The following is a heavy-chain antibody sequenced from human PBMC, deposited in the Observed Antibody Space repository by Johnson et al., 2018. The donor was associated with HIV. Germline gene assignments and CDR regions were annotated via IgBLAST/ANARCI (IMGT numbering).Heavy chain of an antibody. CDR1: GFTFSSYA. V-gene: IGHV3-30*04. CDR2: ISDDGSNE. J-gene: IGHJ3*02. D-gene: IGHD2-15*01. CDR3: ARLRSGNRAFDI. Sequence: QMLLVESGGGVVQPGRSLRLSCVASGFTFSSYAMHWVRQAPGKGLDWVAVISDDGSNEYYADSVKGRFTISRDNAKNSLHLQMNSLRAEDTAVYYCARLRSGNRAFDIWGQGTMVTVSS.